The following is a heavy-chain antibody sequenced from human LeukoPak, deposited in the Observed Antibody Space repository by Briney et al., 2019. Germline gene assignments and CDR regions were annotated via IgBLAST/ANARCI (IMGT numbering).Heavy chain of an antibody. CDR2: IYYSGST. D-gene: IGHD6-19*01. Sequence: SETLSLTCTVSGGSISSSSYYWGWIRQPPGKGLEWIGSIYYSGSTYYNPSLKSRVTISADTSKNQFSLKLSSVTAADTAVYYGLIAVAGGAFDIWGQGTMVTVSS. V-gene: IGHV4-39*01. CDR1: GGSISSSSYY. CDR3: LIAVAGGAFDI. J-gene: IGHJ3*02.